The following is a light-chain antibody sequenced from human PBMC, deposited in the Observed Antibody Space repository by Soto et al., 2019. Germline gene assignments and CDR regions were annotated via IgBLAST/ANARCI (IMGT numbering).Light chain of an antibody. CDR2: EVS. CDR3: SSYAGNMNLI. V-gene: IGLV2-8*01. J-gene: IGLJ2*01. Sequence: QSALTQPPSASGSPGQSVTISCTGSSSDVGGHNHVSWYQQHPGKAPKLMIYEVSKRPSGVPGRFSGSKSVNTASPTVTGLQAEDEADYYCSSYAGNMNLIFGGGTKLTVL. CDR1: SSDVGGHNH.